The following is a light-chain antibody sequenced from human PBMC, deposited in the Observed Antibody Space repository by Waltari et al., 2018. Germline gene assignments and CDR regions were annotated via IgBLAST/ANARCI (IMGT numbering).Light chain of an antibody. J-gene: IGLJ6*01. CDR2: RNN. CDR3: STWDDSLSANV. V-gene: IGLV1-44*01. Sequence: QSGLIQPPSASGTPGQRVIISCSGGDSNIGSNPVNWYQQFPGTAPKLLMYRNNERPSGAPDRFSGSKSGTSASLAISGLQSEDEADYYCSTWDDSLSANVFGSGTKVTVL. CDR1: DSNIGSNP.